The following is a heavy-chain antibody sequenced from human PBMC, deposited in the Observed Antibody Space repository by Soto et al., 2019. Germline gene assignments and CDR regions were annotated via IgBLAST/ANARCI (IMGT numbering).Heavy chain of an antibody. CDR1: GFTFSSYW. V-gene: IGHV3-7*05. D-gene: IGHD2-8*01. CDR3: ARDSRCEYCTNGGCNWFDP. CDR2: IKQDGRAK. J-gene: IGHJ5*02. Sequence: EVQLVESGGGLVQPGGSLRLSCAASGFTFSSYWMSWVRQAPGKGLEWVANIKQDGRAKYYVDSVKGRFTISRDNAKNSLYLQMNSLSAEDAAVYYCARDSRCEYCTNGGCNWFDPWGQGTLVTVSS.